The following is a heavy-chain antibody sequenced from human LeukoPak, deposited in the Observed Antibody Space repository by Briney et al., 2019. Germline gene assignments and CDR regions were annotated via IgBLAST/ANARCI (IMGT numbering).Heavy chain of an antibody. CDR3: AKEMATSVFDY. D-gene: IGHD5-24*01. V-gene: IGHV3-30*04. Sequence: PGRSLRLSCAASGFTFSSYAMHWVRQAPGKGLEWVAVISYDGSSKYYADSVKGRFTISRDNSKNALYLQMNSLRAEDTAVYYCAKEMATSVFDYWGQGTLVTVSS. CDR2: ISYDGSSK. J-gene: IGHJ4*02. CDR1: GFTFSSYA.